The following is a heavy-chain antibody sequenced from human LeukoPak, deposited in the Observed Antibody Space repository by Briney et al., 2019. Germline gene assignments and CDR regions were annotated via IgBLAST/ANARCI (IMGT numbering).Heavy chain of an antibody. Sequence: PSETLSLTCTVSGDSVSSTTSYWTWIRQPPGQGLEYIGSIFYSGITFYNPSLKSRATMSVDTSKKQFSLKLNSVTAADTAVYFCASPLAGLFFNAWGQGTLVAVSS. CDR3: ASPLAGLFFNA. D-gene: IGHD6-19*01. J-gene: IGHJ5*02. V-gene: IGHV4-39*01. CDR2: IFYSGIT. CDR1: GDSVSSTTSY.